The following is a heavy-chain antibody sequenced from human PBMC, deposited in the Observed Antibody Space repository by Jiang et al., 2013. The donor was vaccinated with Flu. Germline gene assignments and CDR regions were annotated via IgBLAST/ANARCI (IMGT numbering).Heavy chain of an antibody. Sequence: GAEVKKPGASVKVSCQASGYIFTNYAIKWVRQAPGQRLEWMGWINAGNGDTIYSQKYQGRVTFTMDTSATTAYMELTSLRSEDTAIYYCARGVTNYYLDYWGQGTVVTVSS. CDR3: ARGVTNYYLDY. J-gene: IGHJ4*02. CDR2: INAGNGDT. CDR1: GYIFTNYA. V-gene: IGHV1-3*01.